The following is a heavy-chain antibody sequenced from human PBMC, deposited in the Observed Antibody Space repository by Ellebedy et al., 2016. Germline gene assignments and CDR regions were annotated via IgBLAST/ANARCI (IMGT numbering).Heavy chain of an antibody. CDR3: AKYAYGSGSYYREPFDY. D-gene: IGHD3-10*01. CDR2: ISWNSGSI. J-gene: IGHJ4*02. Sequence: SLKISXAASGFTFDDYAMHWVRQAPGKGLEWVSGISWNSGSIGYADSVKGRFTISRDNAKNSLYLQMNSLRAEDTAVYYCAKYAYGSGSYYREPFDYWGQGTLVTVSS. CDR1: GFTFDDYA. V-gene: IGHV3-9*01.